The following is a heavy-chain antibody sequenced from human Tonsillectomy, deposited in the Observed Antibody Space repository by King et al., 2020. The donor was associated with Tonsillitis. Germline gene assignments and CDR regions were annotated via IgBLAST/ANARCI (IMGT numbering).Heavy chain of an antibody. V-gene: IGHV4-4*08. CDR2: IYYSGST. J-gene: IGHJ4*02. D-gene: IGHD2-15*01. Sequence: VQLQESGPGLVKPSETLSLTCTVSGGSISSYYWSWIRQPPGKGLEWIGYIYYSGSTNYNPSLKRRVTISVDTSKNQFSLKLNSVTAADTAVYYCAREGGFCSGGRCYSLFDNWGQGTLVTVSS. CDR1: GGSISSYY. CDR3: AREGGFCSGGRCYSLFDN.